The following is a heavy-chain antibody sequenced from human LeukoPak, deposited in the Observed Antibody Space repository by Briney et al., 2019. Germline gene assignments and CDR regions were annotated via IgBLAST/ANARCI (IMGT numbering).Heavy chain of an antibody. CDR3: ARGPPLLRYSDSYWRA. J-gene: IGHJ5*02. CDR2: INHSGST. V-gene: IGHV4-34*01. D-gene: IGHD3-9*01. Sequence: SETLSLTCAVYGGSFSGYYWSWIRQPPGKGLEWIGEINHSGSTNYNPSLKSRVTISVDTSKNQFSLKLSSVTAADTAVYYCARGPPLLRYSDSYWRAWGQGTLVTVSS. CDR1: GGSFSGYY.